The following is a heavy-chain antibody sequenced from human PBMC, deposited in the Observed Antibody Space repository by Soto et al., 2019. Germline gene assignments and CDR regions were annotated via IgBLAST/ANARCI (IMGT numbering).Heavy chain of an antibody. J-gene: IGHJ6*02. CDR1: GGSISSSSYY. V-gene: IGHV4-39*01. CDR3: ASGDCSGGSCYSPSGYYYYYGMDV. Sequence: LSLTCTVSGGSISSSSYYWGWIRQPPGKGLEWIGSIYYSGSTYYNPSLKSRVTISVDTSKNQFSLKLSSVTAADTAVYYCASGDCSGGSCYSPSGYYYYYGMDVWGQGTTVTVS. D-gene: IGHD2-15*01. CDR2: IYYSGST.